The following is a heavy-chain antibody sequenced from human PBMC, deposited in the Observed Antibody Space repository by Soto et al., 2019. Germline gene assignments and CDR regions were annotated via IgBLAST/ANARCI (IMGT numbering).Heavy chain of an antibody. D-gene: IGHD6-13*01. J-gene: IGHJ4*02. CDR1: GGTFSSYR. CDR2: IVPIYRTA. CDR3: ARDSGAKLSSS. Sequence: GASVNVSCKASGGTFSSYRINWVRQAPGQGLEWVGGIVPIYRTADYAQKFQGRVTITADESARTAYLEVRSLKSQDTAVYYCARDSGAKLSSSWGQGTLVTVSS. V-gene: IGHV1-69*13.